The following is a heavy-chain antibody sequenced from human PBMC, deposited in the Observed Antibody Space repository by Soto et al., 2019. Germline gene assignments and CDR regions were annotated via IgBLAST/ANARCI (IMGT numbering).Heavy chain of an antibody. CDR1: GYSFTSYW. D-gene: IGHD6-13*01. Sequence: PGESLKISCKGSGYSFTSYWIGWVRQMPGKGLEWMGIIYPGDSDTRYSPSFQGQVTISADKSITTAYLQWSSLKASGTAMYYCARLQAAAGDNDLTFDYWGQGTLVTVSS. CDR3: ARLQAAAGDNDLTFDY. V-gene: IGHV5-51*01. J-gene: IGHJ4*02. CDR2: IYPGDSDT.